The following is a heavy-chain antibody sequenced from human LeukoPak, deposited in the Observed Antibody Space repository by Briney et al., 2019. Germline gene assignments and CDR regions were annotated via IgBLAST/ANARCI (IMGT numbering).Heavy chain of an antibody. Sequence: SQTLSLTCTVSGGSISSGGYYWSWIRQHPGKGLEWIGYIYYSGSTYYNPSLKSRVTISVDTSKNQFSLKLSSVTAADTAVYYCARGDLLLWFGESTPHWFDPWGQGTLVTVSS. CDR1: GGSISSGGYY. D-gene: IGHD3-10*01. CDR3: ARGDLLLWFGESTPHWFDP. V-gene: IGHV4-31*03. J-gene: IGHJ5*02. CDR2: IYYSGST.